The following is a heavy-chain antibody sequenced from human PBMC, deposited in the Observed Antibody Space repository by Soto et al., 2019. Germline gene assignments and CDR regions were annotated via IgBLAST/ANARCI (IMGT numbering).Heavy chain of an antibody. Sequence: QMQLVESGGGVVQPGRSLRLSCAASGFTFRSYGIHWVRQAPGKGLEWVALIWFDGSKKYYVDSVKGRFAVSRDNSKNTLYRKMNSLRVEDTAVYYCARDRLVPYGYGMDVWGQGTTVTVSS. V-gene: IGHV3-33*01. D-gene: IGHD2-2*01. CDR3: ARDRLVPYGYGMDV. CDR1: GFTFRSYG. J-gene: IGHJ6*02. CDR2: IWFDGSKK.